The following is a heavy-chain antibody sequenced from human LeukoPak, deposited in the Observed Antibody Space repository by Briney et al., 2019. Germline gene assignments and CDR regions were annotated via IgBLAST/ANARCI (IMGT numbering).Heavy chain of an antibody. D-gene: IGHD3-22*01. V-gene: IGHV1-69*13. CDR2: IIPIFGTA. Sequence: ASVTVSCKASGRTFSSYAISWVRQAPGQGLEWMGGIIPIFGTANYAQKFQGRVTITADESTSTAYTELSSLRSEDTAVYYCARAVDYYYDSSGYYKGHGWDYYYYYMDVGGKGTTVTISS. CDR1: GRTFSSYA. J-gene: IGHJ6*03. CDR3: ARAVDYYYDSSGYYKGHGWDYYYYYMDV.